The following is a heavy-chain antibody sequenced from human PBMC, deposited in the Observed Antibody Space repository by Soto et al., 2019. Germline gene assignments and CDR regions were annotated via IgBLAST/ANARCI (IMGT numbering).Heavy chain of an antibody. CDR2: IRSKAKSYAT. Sequence: PGGSLRLSCAASGFTFSGSAMHWVRQASGKGLEWVGRIRSKAKSYATVYAASVKGRFTISGDDSKNTAYLQMNSLKTEDTAVYYCTRLGIAAAGTDYWGQGTLVTVYS. J-gene: IGHJ4*02. V-gene: IGHV3-73*01. CDR3: TRLGIAAAGTDY. CDR1: GFTFSGSA. D-gene: IGHD6-13*01.